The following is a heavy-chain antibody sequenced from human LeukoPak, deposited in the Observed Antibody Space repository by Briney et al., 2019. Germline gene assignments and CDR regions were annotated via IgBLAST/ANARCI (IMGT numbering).Heavy chain of an antibody. V-gene: IGHV4-39*07. CDR1: GGSISSSSYY. Sequence: SETLSLTCTVSGGSISSSSYYWGWIRQPPGKGLEWIGSVYYSGSTYYNPSLKSRVTISVDTSKNQFSLKLSSVTAADTAVYYCARGRCSGGSCYSGRYFDYWGQGTLVTVSS. J-gene: IGHJ4*02. CDR3: ARGRCSGGSCYSGRYFDY. CDR2: VYYSGST. D-gene: IGHD2-15*01.